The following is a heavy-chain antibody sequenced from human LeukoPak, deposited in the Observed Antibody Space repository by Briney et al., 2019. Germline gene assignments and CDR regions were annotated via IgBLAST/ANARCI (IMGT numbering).Heavy chain of an antibody. J-gene: IGHJ4*02. CDR3: AIDVVVVAATIAGTRISDY. D-gene: IGHD2-15*01. CDR1: GFTFSSYS. CDR2: ISSSSSYI. Sequence: GGALRLSCAASGFTFSSYSMNWVRQAPGKGLEWVSPISSSSSYIYYADSVKGRFTISRDNAKNSLYLQMNSLRAEDTAVYYCAIDVVVVAATIAGTRISDYWGQGTLVTVSS. V-gene: IGHV3-21*01.